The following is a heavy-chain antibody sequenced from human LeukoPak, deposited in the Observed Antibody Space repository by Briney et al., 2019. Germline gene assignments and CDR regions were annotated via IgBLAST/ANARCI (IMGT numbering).Heavy chain of an antibody. CDR2: IYYSGSA. CDR1: GGSINNYY. V-gene: IGHV4-59*01. D-gene: IGHD3-22*01. J-gene: IGHJ4*02. Sequence: SETLSLTCAVSGGSINNYYWSWIRQPPGKGLEYIGYIYYSGSANYNPSLKSRVTISVDPSKNQFSLKLSSVTAADTAVYYCARNGDYYEKSGYYYLFDFWGQGTLVTVSS. CDR3: ARNGDYYEKSGYYYLFDF.